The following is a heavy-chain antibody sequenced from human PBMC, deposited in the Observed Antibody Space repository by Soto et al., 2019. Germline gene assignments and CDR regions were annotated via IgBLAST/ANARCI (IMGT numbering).Heavy chain of an antibody. Sequence: ASVKVSCKASGYTFTNYAIHWVRQAPGQRLEWMGWIHPANGNTKYSQRFQDRFTISRDNSKNTLYLQMNSLRAEDTAMYYCARGHYGSPPGYFDYWGQGTLVTVSS. CDR2: IHPANGNT. J-gene: IGHJ4*02. V-gene: IGHV1-3*01. CDR1: GYTFTNYA. D-gene: IGHD3-10*01. CDR3: ARGHYGSPPGYFDY.